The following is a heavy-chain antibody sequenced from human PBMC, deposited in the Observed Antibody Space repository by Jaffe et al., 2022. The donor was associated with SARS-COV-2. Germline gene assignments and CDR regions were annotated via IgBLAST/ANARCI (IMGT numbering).Heavy chain of an antibody. V-gene: IGHV3-15*01. CDR2: IKSKTDGGTT. J-gene: IGHJ4*02. CDR1: GFTFSNAL. D-gene: IGHD1-26*01. Sequence: DVQLVESGGGLVKPGGSLRLSCAASGFTFSNALMNWVRQAPGKGLEWVGRIKSKTDGGTTDYAAPVKGRFTISRDDSKNTLYLQMNSLKTEDTAVYYCTSGGSRALLFDYWGQGTLVTVSA. CDR3: TSGGSRALLFDY.